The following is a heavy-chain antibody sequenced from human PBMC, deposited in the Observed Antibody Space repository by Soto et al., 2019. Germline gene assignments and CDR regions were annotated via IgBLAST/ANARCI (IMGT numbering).Heavy chain of an antibody. J-gene: IGHJ4*02. V-gene: IGHV4-4*02. CDR3: ASVSVAGTRFDY. CDR1: GGSISSSNW. D-gene: IGHD6-19*01. CDR2: IYHSGST. Sequence: QVQLQESGPGLVKPSGTLSLTCAVSGGSISSSNWWSWVRQPPGKGLEWIGEIYHSGSTNYNPSPXSXITISADKPKNQFSLELSSVTAADTAVYYCASVSVAGTRFDYWGQGTLVTVSS.